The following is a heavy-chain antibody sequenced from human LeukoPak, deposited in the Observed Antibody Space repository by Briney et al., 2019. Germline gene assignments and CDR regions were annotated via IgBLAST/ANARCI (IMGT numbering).Heavy chain of an antibody. CDR2: FDPEDGET. Sequence: ASAKVSCKVSGYTLTELSMHWVRQAPGKGLEWMGGFDPEDGETIYAQKFQGRVTMTEDTSTDTAYMELSSLRSEDTAVYYCATAGWYKPLYFDYWGQGTLVTVSS. CDR1: GYTLTELS. CDR3: ATAGWYKPLYFDY. J-gene: IGHJ4*02. V-gene: IGHV1-24*01. D-gene: IGHD6-19*01.